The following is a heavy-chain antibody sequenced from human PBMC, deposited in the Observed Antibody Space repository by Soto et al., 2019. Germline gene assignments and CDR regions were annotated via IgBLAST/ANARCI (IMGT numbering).Heavy chain of an antibody. V-gene: IGHV1-46*03. J-gene: IGHJ4*02. CDR2: INPSGGST. D-gene: IGHD5-12*01. CDR1: GYTFTSYY. CDR3: ARDPGHGGYDFDY. Sequence: GVSLKVSCKSSGYTFTSYYMHWVRQAPGQGLEWMGIINPSGGSTSYAQKFQGRVTTTRDTSTSTVYMELSSLRSEDTAVYYCARDPGHGGYDFDYWGQGTLVTAPQ.